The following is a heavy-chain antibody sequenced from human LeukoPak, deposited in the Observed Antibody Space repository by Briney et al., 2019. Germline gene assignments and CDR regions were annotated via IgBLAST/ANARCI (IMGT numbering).Heavy chain of an antibody. CDR2: IKSKTDGGTT. D-gene: IGHD3-9*01. CDR3: TTDPLNHFDRDHYGMDV. J-gene: IGHJ6*02. Sequence: GGSLRLSCAASGFTFSNAWMNWVRQAPGKGLEWVGRIKSKTDGGTTDYAAPVKGRFTISRDDSKNTLYLQMNSLKTEDTAVYYCTTDPLNHFDRDHYGMDVWGQGTTVTVSS. CDR1: GFTFSNAW. V-gene: IGHV3-15*07.